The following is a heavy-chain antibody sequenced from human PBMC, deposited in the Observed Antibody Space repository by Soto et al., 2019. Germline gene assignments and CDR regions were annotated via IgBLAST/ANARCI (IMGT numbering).Heavy chain of an antibody. V-gene: IGHV1-18*01. CDR1: GYTFTSYG. D-gene: IGHD4-17*01. Sequence: ASLKVSCKASGYTFTSYGISWVRQAPGQGLEWMGWISAYNGNTNYAQKLQGRVTMTTDTSTSTAYMELRSLRSDDTAVYYCARDLPNDYGGNSEPRFDYYYYGMDVWGQGTTVTVSS. CDR3: ARDLPNDYGGNSEPRFDYYYYGMDV. J-gene: IGHJ6*02. CDR2: ISAYNGNT.